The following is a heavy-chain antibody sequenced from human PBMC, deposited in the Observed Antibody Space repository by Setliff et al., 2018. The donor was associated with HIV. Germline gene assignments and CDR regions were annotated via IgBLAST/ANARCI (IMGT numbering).Heavy chain of an antibody. CDR1: GLPFSYAW. V-gene: IGHV3-15*04. J-gene: IGHJ4*02. D-gene: IGHD6-19*01. Sequence: PGGSLRLSCVASGLPFSYAWLSWVRQAPGKGLEWVGRIEKKTNGGTRDYAAPVKGRFTISRDDSKSIAYLEMNSLKTEDTAVYYCTRELAVPGTSFFDYWGQGTLVTVSS. CDR3: TRELAVPGTSFFDY. CDR2: IEKKTNGGTR.